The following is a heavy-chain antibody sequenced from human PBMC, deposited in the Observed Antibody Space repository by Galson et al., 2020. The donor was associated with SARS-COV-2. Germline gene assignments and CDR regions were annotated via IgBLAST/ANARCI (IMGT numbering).Heavy chain of an antibody. CDR2: IYNSEST. J-gene: IGHJ4*02. Sequence: ETSETLSLTCSVSGGSISTDYWSWIRQPPGKGLEWIGYIYNSESTNYNASLKSRVTISVDTSKNQFSLKLSSVTAADTAVYYCARDAVGALGDWGQGTLVTVSS. CDR1: GGSISTDY. D-gene: IGHD1-26*01. V-gene: IGHV4-59*01. CDR3: ARDAVGALGD.